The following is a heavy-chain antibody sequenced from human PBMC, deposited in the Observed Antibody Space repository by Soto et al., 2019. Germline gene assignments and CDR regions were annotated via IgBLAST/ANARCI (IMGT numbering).Heavy chain of an antibody. CDR3: AKDAIANDGIWLMDS. V-gene: IGHV3-23*01. CDR2: LLRPGRST. D-gene: IGHD3-16*01. Sequence: GGSLRLSCAASGFMFSDYAMTWARQAPGKELEWVSGLLRPGRSTYYADSVKGRFTISGNTSANTVYLQMDSLRAEDTAVYYCAKDAIANDGIWLMDSWGQGTVVTVSS. J-gene: IGHJ5*02. CDR1: GFMFSDYA.